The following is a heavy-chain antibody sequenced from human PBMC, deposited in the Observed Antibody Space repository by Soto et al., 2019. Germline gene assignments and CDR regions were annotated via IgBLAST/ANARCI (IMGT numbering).Heavy chain of an antibody. CDR3: ARGFGPLGTGGQLSSLGSDWFDP. V-gene: IGHV3-21*04. Sequence: GGSLRLSCAASGFTFSSYSMNWVRQAPGKGLEWVSSISSSSSYIYYADSVKGRFTISRDSAKNSLYLQMNSLRAEDTAVYYCARGFGPLGTGGQLSSLGSDWFDPWGQGTLVTVSS. J-gene: IGHJ5*02. CDR2: ISSSSSYI. D-gene: IGHD6-13*01. CDR1: GFTFSSYS.